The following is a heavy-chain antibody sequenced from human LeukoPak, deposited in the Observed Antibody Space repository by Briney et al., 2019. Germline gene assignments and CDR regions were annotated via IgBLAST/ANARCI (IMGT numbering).Heavy chain of an antibody. CDR2: MNPNSGNT. J-gene: IGHJ6*02. D-gene: IGHD6-19*01. CDR1: GYTFTSYD. Sequence: ASVKVSCMASGYTFTSYDINWVRQATGQGLEWMGWMNPNSGNTGYAQKFQGRVTMTRNTSISTAYMELSSLRSEDTAVYYCAREYSSGWYSVNIYYYYYGMDVWGQGTTVTVSS. V-gene: IGHV1-8*01. CDR3: AREYSSGWYSVNIYYYYYGMDV.